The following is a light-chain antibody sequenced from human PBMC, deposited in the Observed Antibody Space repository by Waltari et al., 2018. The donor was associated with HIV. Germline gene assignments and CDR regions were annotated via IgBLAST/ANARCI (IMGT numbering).Light chain of an antibody. J-gene: IGLJ3*02. V-gene: IGLV7-46*01. CDR2: DTS. Sequence: QSVVTQEPSLTVSPGGTVTLTCASSTGDVTSDHFPYWFQQKPGQAPTTLIYDTSKKPSWTPARFSGSLLGGKAALILSGAQAEDEAVYYCLLSYVDPRPYWLFGGGTKLTVL. CDR3: LLSYVDPRPYWL. CDR1: TGDVTSDHF.